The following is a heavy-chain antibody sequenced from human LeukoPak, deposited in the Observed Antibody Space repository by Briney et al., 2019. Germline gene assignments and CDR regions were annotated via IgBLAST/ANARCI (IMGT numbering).Heavy chain of an antibody. J-gene: IGHJ5*02. CDR2: INPNSGGT. Sequence: ASVKVSCKASGYTFTGYFIHWVRQAPGQGLEWMGWINPNSGGTNYAQKFQGSVTMTRDTSISTAYMELSRLTSDDTAVYYCARAPGCSATNGYWFDPWGQGTLVTVSS. CDR1: GYTFTGYF. V-gene: IGHV1-2*02. D-gene: IGHD2-2*01. CDR3: ARAPGCSATNGYWFDP.